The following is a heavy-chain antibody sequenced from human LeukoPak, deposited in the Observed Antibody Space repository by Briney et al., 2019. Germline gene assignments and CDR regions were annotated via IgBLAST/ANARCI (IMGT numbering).Heavy chain of an antibody. J-gene: IGHJ4*02. CDR2: ISYDGSNK. CDR3: ARGATMIVVVPPGAF. V-gene: IGHV3-30*03. Sequence: PGRSLRLSCAASGFTFSSYGMHWVRQAPGKGLEWVAVISYDGSNKYYADSVKGRFTISRDNSKNTLYLQMNSLRAEDTAAYYCARGATMIVVVPPGAFWGQGTLVTVSS. CDR1: GFTFSSYG. D-gene: IGHD3-22*01.